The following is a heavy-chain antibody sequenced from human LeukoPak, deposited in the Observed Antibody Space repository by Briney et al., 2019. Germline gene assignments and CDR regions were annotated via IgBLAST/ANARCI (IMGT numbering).Heavy chain of an antibody. Sequence: PGGSLRLSCAASGFTFSSYAIDWVRQAPGKGLEWEAVISYDGSNKYYADSVKGRFTISRDNSKTTLYLQMNSLRAEDTAVYYCAREESIAVAGPREAVGAFDIWGQGTMVTVSS. CDR2: ISYDGSNK. J-gene: IGHJ3*02. CDR3: AREESIAVAGPREAVGAFDI. D-gene: IGHD6-19*01. V-gene: IGHV3-30*04. CDR1: GFTFSSYA.